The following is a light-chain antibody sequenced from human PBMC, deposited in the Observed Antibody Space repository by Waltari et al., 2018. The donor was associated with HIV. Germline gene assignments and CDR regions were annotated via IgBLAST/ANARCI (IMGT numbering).Light chain of an antibody. CDR1: SSNIGNNY. CDR2: DNN. CDR3: GTWDSSLSAYV. J-gene: IGLJ1*01. Sequence: QSGVTQPPSVSAAPGQKGTISCSGSSSNIGNNYVSWYQQLPGTAPKLLIYDNNKRPSGIPDRFSGSKSGTSATLGITGLQTGDEADYYCGTWDSSLSAYVFGTGTKVTVL. V-gene: IGLV1-51*01.